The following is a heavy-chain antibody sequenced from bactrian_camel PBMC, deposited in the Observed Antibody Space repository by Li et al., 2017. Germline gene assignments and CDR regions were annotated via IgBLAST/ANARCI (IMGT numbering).Heavy chain of an antibody. V-gene: IGHV3S10*01. CDR3: VRGRGDWVLDNY. CDR2: LYTGDGSST. D-gene: IGHD5*01. Sequence: DVQLVESGGGLVQPGGSLRLSCAASGFTVSSADMGWVRQAPGKGLEWVGSLYTGDGSSTYVTDSVKDRFTISKDNAKNTVYLQMNSLKPEDTAVYYCVRGRGDWVLDNYWGQGTQVTVS. CDR1: GFTVSSAD. J-gene: IGHJ4*01.